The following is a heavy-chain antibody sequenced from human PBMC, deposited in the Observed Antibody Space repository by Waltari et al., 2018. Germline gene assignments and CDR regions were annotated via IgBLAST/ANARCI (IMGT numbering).Heavy chain of an antibody. D-gene: IGHD2-2*01. Sequence: QVQLQESGPGLVRPSETLSLTCAVSGYLINSGYYWGWVRQTPGKGLQWIGTIYHGGAKYYNPYLESRVTMSLDTSKNQFFLKLTSVTAEDTAMYYCVRNGLGYCTSSTCYKNDDWGQGTLVTVSS. CDR2: IYHGGAK. CDR3: VRNGLGYCTSSTCYKNDD. J-gene: IGHJ1*01. CDR1: GYLINSGYY. V-gene: IGHV4-38-2*01.